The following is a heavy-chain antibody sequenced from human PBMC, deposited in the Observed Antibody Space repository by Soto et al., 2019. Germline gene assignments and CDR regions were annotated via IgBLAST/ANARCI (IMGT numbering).Heavy chain of an antibody. J-gene: IGHJ6*02. V-gene: IGHV3-23*01. CDR3: ANHFGEAPTGTYYYSGVDV. D-gene: IGHD1-1*01. Sequence: HPGGSLRLSCSASGFTFSIYAMSWVRQAPGKGLEWVSAISSSGGTTYYADSVKGRFTISRDNSKNTLYLQMNSLRAEDTAVYYCANHFGEAPTGTYYYSGVDVWGQGTMVTVSS. CDR1: GFTFSIYA. CDR2: ISSSGGTT.